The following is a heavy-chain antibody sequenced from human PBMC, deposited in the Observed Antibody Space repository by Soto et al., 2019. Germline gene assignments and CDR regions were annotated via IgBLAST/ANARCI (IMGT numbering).Heavy chain of an antibody. D-gene: IGHD1-26*01. V-gene: IGHV3-23*01. CDR2: ISGSGGST. CDR3: AKDPWALIVGAPFYFDY. Sequence: GVSLRLSCAAYGFTFSSYAMSWVRQAPGKGLEWVSAISGSGGSTYYADSVKGRFTISRDNSKNTLYLQMNSLRAEDTAVYYCAKDPWALIVGAPFYFDYWGQGTLVTVSS. CDR1: GFTFSSYA. J-gene: IGHJ4*02.